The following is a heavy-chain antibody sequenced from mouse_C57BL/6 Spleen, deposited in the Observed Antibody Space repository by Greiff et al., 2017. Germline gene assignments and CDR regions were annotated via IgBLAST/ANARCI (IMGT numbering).Heavy chain of an antibody. D-gene: IGHD2-3*01. Sequence: EVKLMESVGGLVQPGCSMKLSCTASGFTFSDYYMAWVRQVPEKGLEWVANINYDGSSTYYLDSLKSRFIISRDNAKNILYLQMSSLKSEDTATYYCARDAGDGYFDYWSQGTTLTVSS. CDR1: GFTFSDYY. CDR3: ARDAGDGYFDY. CDR2: INYDGSST. V-gene: IGHV5-16*01. J-gene: IGHJ2*01.